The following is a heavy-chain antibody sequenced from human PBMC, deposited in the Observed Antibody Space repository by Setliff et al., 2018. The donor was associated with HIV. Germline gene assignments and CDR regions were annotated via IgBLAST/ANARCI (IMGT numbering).Heavy chain of an antibody. CDR2: INHSGST. D-gene: IGHD3-3*01. Sequence: SETLSLTCAVHGGSFSGYYWSWIRQPPGKGLEWIGEINHSGSTNYNPSLKSRVTISVDTSKNQFSLKLSSVTAADTAVYYCARGGSRITIFGVVIPPDYWGQGTLVT. J-gene: IGHJ4*02. CDR3: ARGGSRITIFGVVIPPDY. CDR1: GGSFSGYY. V-gene: IGHV4-34*01.